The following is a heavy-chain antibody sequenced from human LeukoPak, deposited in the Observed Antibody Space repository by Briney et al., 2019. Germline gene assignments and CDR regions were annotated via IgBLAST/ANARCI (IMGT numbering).Heavy chain of an antibody. J-gene: IGHJ4*02. D-gene: IGHD3-9*01. CDR2: IRGYTGNT. Sequence: ASVTLSCTGSGYTFTICGFSWVWLGHAPGNGWVGWIRGYTGNTNYAQKLQDRVTMTTDTSTSTAYMELRSLRSDDTAVYYCARDFYDILTGPLHWGQGTLVTVSS. V-gene: IGHV1-18*01. CDR1: GYTFTICG. CDR3: ARDFYDILTGPLH.